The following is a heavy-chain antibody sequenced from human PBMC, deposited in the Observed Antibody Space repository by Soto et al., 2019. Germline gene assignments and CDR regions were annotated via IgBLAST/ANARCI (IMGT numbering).Heavy chain of an antibody. D-gene: IGHD3-10*01. CDR3: AGGPYYFGLDV. V-gene: IGHV4-59*12. CDR2: IYYTGST. Sequence: QMQLQESGPGLVKPSETLSLTCTASGGSINTYYWNWIRQSPGKGLEWIGYIYYTGSTKYNPSLESRVTISVDTSKKQFSLKLKSVTPADTAVYYCAGGPYYFGLDVWGQGTTVTVSS. J-gene: IGHJ6*02. CDR1: GGSINTYY.